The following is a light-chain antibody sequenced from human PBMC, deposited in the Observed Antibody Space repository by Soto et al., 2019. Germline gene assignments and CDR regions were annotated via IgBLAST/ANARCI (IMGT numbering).Light chain of an antibody. CDR3: SSYTSSIS. Sequence: QSALTQPASVSGSPGQSITISCTGTSSDVGGYNYVSWYQQHPGKAPKLMIYDVNTRPSGVSNRFSGSKSGNTASLTISGLQAEYESDYYCSSYTSSISFGGGTKVTVL. V-gene: IGLV2-14*01. J-gene: IGLJ2*01. CDR1: SSDVGGYNY. CDR2: DVN.